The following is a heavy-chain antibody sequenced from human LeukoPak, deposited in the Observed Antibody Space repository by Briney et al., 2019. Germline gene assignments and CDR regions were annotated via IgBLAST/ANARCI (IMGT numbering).Heavy chain of an antibody. CDR2: IGTAGDT. CDR3: ARYSSSWYGFDY. D-gene: IGHD6-13*01. Sequence: GGSLRLSCAASGFTFSDYYMHWVRQATGKGLEWVSAIGTAGDTYYPGSVKGRFTISRENAKNSLYLRMNSLRAGDTAVYYCARYSSSWYGFDYWGQGTLVTVSS. J-gene: IGHJ4*02. CDR1: GFTFSDYY. V-gene: IGHV3-13*01.